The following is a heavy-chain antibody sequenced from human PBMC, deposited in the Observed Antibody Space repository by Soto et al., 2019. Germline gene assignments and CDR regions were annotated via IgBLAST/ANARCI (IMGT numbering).Heavy chain of an antibody. CDR1: GYTFTNFG. Sequence: ASVKVSCKASGYTFTNFGISWVRQAPGQGLEWMGWISAYNGNTNYAQKFQGRVTMTTDTSTSTAYMELSSLRSEDTAVYYCATNGGLKGVDYCYGMDVWGRGTTVTGSS. D-gene: IGHD2-8*01. J-gene: IGHJ6*01. CDR3: ATNGGLKGVDYCYGMDV. CDR2: ISAYNGNT. V-gene: IGHV1-18*01.